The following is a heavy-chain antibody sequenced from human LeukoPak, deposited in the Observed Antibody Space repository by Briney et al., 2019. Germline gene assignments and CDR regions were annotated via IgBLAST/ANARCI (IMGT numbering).Heavy chain of an antibody. CDR3: ARNNGMDV. Sequence: QPGRSLRLSCAASGFTFSSYGMHWVRQAPGKGLEWVANVNRDGSETYYLDSVKGRFTISKDNAKNSLYLQMNSLRAEDTALYHCARNNGMDVWGQGTMVIVSS. J-gene: IGHJ6*02. CDR2: VNRDGSET. CDR1: GFTFSSYG. V-gene: IGHV3-7*03.